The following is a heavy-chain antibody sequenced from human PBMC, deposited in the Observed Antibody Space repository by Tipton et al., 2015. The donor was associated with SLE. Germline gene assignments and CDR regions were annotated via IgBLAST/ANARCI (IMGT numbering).Heavy chain of an antibody. CDR2: ISWTSGSI. V-gene: IGHV3-9*01. CDR1: GFTFDDYA. D-gene: IGHD2-15*01. J-gene: IGHJ3*02. CDR3: AKDKSSGGSLGAFDI. Sequence: QLVQSGGGLVQPGRSLRLSCAASGFTFDDYAMQWVRQAPGKGLEWVSGISWTSGSIGYADSVKGRFTISRDNAKNSLYLQMNSLRAEDTALYYCAKDKSSGGSLGAFDIWGQGTMVTVSS.